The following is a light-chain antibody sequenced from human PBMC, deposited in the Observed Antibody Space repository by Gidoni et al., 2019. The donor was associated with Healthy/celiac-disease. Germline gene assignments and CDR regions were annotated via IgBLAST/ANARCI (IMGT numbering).Light chain of an antibody. CDR3: QSADSSGTYQV. Sequence: SYELTQPPSVSVSPGQTARITCSGDALQKQYAYWYQQKPGQAPVLVIYKDSERPSGIPERFSGTSSGTTVTLTISGVQAEDEADYYCQSADSSGTYQVVGGGTKLTVL. CDR2: KDS. CDR1: ALQKQY. V-gene: IGLV3-25*03. J-gene: IGLJ3*02.